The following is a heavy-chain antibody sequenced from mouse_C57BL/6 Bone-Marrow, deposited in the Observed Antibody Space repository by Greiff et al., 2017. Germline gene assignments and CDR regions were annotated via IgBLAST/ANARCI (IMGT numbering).Heavy chain of an antibody. CDR1: GYTFTSYW. D-gene: IGHD1-1*01. CDR3: ARGGYYGSSHYFDY. J-gene: IGHJ2*01. V-gene: IGHV1-64*01. Sequence: QVQLKQPGAELVKPGASVKLSCKASGYTFTSYWMHWVKQRPGQGLEWIGMIHPNSGSTNYNEKFKSKATLTVDKSSSTAYMQLSSLTSEDSAVYYCARGGYYGSSHYFDYWGQGTTLTVSS. CDR2: IHPNSGST.